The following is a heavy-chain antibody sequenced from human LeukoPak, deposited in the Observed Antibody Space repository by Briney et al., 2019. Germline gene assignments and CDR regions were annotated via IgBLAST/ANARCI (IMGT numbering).Heavy chain of an antibody. CDR2: INPNSGGT. CDR1: GYTFTGYY. J-gene: IGHJ4*02. V-gene: IGHV1-2*02. Sequence: ASVKVSCKASGYTFTGYYMHWVRQAPGQGLEWMGWINPNSGGTNYAQKFQGRVTMTRDTSISTAYMELSRLRSDDTAVYYCARESSYDFWSGYYYWAQGTLVTVSS. CDR3: ARESSYDFWSGYYY. D-gene: IGHD3-3*01.